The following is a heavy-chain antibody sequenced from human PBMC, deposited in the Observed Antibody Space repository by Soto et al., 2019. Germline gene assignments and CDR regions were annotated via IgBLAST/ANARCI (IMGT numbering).Heavy chain of an antibody. CDR3: AKILDTAGLGY. D-gene: IGHD5-18*01. CDR2: ISGGGVST. Sequence: EVRLLESEGGLVQPGESLRLSCAASEFAFSTYAMSWVRQAPGKGLEWVSSISGGGVSTYYADSVRGRFTISRDNSKSTLYLQMNSLRAEDTALYYCAKILDTAGLGYWGQGTLVTVSS. CDR1: EFAFSTYA. J-gene: IGHJ4*02. V-gene: IGHV3-23*01.